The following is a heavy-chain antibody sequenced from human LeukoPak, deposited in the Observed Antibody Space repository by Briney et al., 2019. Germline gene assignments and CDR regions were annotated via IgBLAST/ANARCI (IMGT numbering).Heavy chain of an antibody. V-gene: IGHV5-51*01. Sequence: GGSLKISCKGSGYSFTSYWIGWVRQMPWKGLEWMGIIYPGDSDTRYSPSFQGQVTISADKSISTAYLQWSSLKASDTAMYYCARQGRWLQEVNAFDIWGQGTMVTVSS. CDR2: IYPGDSDT. D-gene: IGHD5-24*01. CDR3: ARQGRWLQEVNAFDI. J-gene: IGHJ3*02. CDR1: GYSFTSYW.